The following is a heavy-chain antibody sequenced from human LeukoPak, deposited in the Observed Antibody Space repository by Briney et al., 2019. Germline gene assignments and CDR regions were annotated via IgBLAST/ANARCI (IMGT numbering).Heavy chain of an antibody. CDR3: ARVSSGITGTNYYYYYMDV. CDR1: GFTFSSYW. V-gene: IGHV3-74*01. Sequence: GGSLRLSCAASGFTFSSYWMHWVRQAPGKGLVWVSRINSDGSSTSYADSVKGRFTISRDDAKNTLYLQMNSLRAEDTAVYYCARVSSGITGTNYYYYYMDVWGKGTTVTVSS. D-gene: IGHD1-7*01. J-gene: IGHJ6*03. CDR2: INSDGSST.